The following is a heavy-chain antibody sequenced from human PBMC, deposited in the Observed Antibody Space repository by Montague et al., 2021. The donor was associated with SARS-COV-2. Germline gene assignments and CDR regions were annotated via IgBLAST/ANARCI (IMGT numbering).Heavy chain of an antibody. CDR1: GASISTSPER. V-gene: IGHV4-39*01. Sequence: SETLSLTCSVSGASISTSPERWAWIRPSPGQGLEWVGCFSYSDSTHYNPSLRSRVTISVDSSKNQFSLKLNSVTAADTAIYYCARHMWHALVSVTGANWFDPWGQGTLVTVSS. CDR3: ARHMWHALVSVTGANWFDP. D-gene: IGHD5/OR15-5a*01. CDR2: FSYSDST. J-gene: IGHJ5*02.